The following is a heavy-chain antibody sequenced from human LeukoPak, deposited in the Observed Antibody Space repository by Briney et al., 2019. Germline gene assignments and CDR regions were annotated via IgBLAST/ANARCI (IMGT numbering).Heavy chain of an antibody. CDR2: IYSSGST. CDR3: AASIRRITVAGPSLDY. J-gene: IGHJ4*02. D-gene: IGHD6-19*01. Sequence: PSETLSLTCTVSGGSMSSYYWSWIRRPAGKGLEWIGRIYSSGSTNYNPSLKSRVTMSVDTSKNQFSLKLSSVTAADTAVYYCAASIRRITVAGPSLDYWGQGTLVTVSS. V-gene: IGHV4-4*07. CDR1: GGSMSSYY.